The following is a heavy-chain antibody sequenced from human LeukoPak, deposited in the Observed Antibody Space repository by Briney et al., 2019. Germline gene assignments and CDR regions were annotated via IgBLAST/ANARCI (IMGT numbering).Heavy chain of an antibody. V-gene: IGHV3-53*01. CDR2: IHSDGST. CDR3: ARDLDYFDSSGSHRRRNYFDY. D-gene: IGHD3-22*01. J-gene: IGHJ4*02. Sequence: GGSLRLSCAASGLTVSTNYMTWVRQAPGKGLELVSIIHSDGSTYYADSVKGRFTISRDNYKNTLYLQMNSLRGEDTAMYYCARDLDYFDSSGSHRRRNYFDYWGQGTLVTVSP. CDR1: GLTVSTNY.